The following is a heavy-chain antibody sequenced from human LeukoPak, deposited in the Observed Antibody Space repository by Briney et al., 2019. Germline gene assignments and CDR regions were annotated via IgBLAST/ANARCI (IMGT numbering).Heavy chain of an antibody. V-gene: IGHV3-73*01. Sequence: SGGSLKLSCAASGFTFSGSTMHWVRQASGKGLEWIGRIRSKVSSYATAYAASVKGRFTISRDDAKNTAYLQMDSLKTEDTAVYYCTSPQADSGATYFRHWGQGTLVTVSS. J-gene: IGHJ1*01. CDR1: GFTFSGST. CDR2: IRSKVSSYAT. CDR3: TSPQADSGATYFRH. D-gene: IGHD6-19*01.